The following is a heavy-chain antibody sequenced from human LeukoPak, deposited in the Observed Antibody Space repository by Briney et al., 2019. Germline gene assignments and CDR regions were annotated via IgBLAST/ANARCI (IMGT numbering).Heavy chain of an antibody. D-gene: IGHD4-17*01. Sequence: GGSLRLFCAASGFTFSDYYMSWIRQAPGKGLEWLSYISSSGNTIFYADSVRGRFTISRDNAMNSLYLQMNSLRAEDTAVYYCASRRTVTSTDPHTFDIWGQGTMVTVSS. CDR3: ASRRTVTSTDPHTFDI. J-gene: IGHJ3*02. V-gene: IGHV3-11*01. CDR1: GFTFSDYY. CDR2: ISSSGNTI.